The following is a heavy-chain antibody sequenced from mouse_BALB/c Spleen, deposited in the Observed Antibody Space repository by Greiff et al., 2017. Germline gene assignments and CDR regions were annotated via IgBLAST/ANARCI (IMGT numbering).Heavy chain of an antibody. CDR1: GFNIKDTY. J-gene: IGHJ4*01. Sequence: VQLQQSGAELVKPGASVKLSCTASGFNIKDTYMHWVKQRPEQGLEWIGRIDPANGNTKYDPKFQGKATITADTSSNTAYLQLSSLTSEDTAVYYCALYGNYYAMDYWGQGTSVTVSS. CDR2: IDPANGNT. D-gene: IGHD2-1*01. V-gene: IGHV14-3*02. CDR3: ALYGNYYAMDY.